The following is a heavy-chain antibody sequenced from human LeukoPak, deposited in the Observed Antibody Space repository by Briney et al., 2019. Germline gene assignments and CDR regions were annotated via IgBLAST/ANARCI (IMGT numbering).Heavy chain of an antibody. D-gene: IGHD6-19*01. CDR1: GGSFSGYY. V-gene: IGHV4-34*01. CDR2: INHSGST. Sequence: SETLSLTCAVYGGSFSGYYWSWIRQPPGKGLEWIGEINHSGSTNYNPSLKSRVTISVDTSKNQFSLKLSSVTAADTAVYYCARMISAYSSGRYGNNYFDYWGQGTLVTVSS. CDR3: ARMISAYSSGRYGNNYFDY. J-gene: IGHJ4*02.